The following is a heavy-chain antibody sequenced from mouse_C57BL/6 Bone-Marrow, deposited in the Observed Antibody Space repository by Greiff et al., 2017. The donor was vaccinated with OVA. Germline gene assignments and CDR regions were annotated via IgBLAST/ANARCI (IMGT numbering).Heavy chain of an antibody. CDR2: IDPSDSYT. CDR3: ARGNPNAMDY. Sequence: VQLQQPGAVLVKPGASVKLSCKASGYTFTSYWMQWVKQRPGQGLEWIGEIDPSDSYTNYNQKFKGKATLTVDTSSSTAYMQLSSLTSEDSAVYYCARGNPNAMDYWGQGTSVTVSS. V-gene: IGHV1-50*01. CDR1: GYTFTSYW. J-gene: IGHJ4*01.